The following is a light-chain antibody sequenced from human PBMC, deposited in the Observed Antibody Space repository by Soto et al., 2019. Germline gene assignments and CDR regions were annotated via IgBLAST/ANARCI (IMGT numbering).Light chain of an antibody. CDR2: AAS. J-gene: IGKJ4*01. CDR1: QGISSY. V-gene: IGKV1-9*01. Sequence: IQLTQSPSSLSASVGDRVTITCRASQGISSYLAWYQQKPGKAPKLLIYAASPLQSGVPSRFSGSGSGTEFTLTISSLPPEDCETYYCQQLNSYLTFGGGTNEEIK. CDR3: QQLNSYLT.